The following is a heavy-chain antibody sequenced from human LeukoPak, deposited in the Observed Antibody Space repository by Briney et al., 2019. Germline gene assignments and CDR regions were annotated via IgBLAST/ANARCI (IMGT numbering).Heavy chain of an antibody. CDR1: SYTFTRYG. CDR3: ARGPADRDYYDSSGNFRGFDY. D-gene: IGHD3-22*01. CDR2: ISGSNGNT. V-gene: IGHV1-18*01. Sequence: APVKVSCKASSYTFTRYGISWVRQAPGQGLEWMGWISGSNGNTNYAQKFQGRVSMTADTSTSTAYMELRSLRSEDTAVYYCARGPADRDYYDSSGNFRGFDYWGQGTLVTVSS. J-gene: IGHJ4*02.